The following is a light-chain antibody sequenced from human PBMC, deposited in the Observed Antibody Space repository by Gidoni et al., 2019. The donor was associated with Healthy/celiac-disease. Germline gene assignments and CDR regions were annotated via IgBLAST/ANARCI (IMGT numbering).Light chain of an antibody. J-gene: IGLJ3*02. V-gene: IGLV2-23*01. CDR3: CSYAGRSTWV. CDR1: SSDGGSYNL. Sequence: QYALTQPASVSGSPGQSITISCTGTSSDGGSYNLVSWYQQHPGKAPKLMIYEGSKRPSGVSNLFSGSKSGNTASLTISGLQAEDEADYSCCSYAGRSTWVFGGGTKLTVL. CDR2: EGS.